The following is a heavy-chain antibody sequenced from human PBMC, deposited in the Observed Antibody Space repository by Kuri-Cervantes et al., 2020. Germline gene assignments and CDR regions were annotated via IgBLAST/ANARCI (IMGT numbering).Heavy chain of an antibody. Sequence: ASVKVSCKASGYTFTSYAMNWVRQAPGQRLEWMGWINAGNGNTKYSQKFQGRVTITRDASASTAYMELSSLRSEDTAVYYCARVFCSSTSCYRGRFDPWGQGTLVTVSS. CDR2: INAGNGNT. V-gene: IGHV1-3*01. CDR3: ARVFCSSTSCYRGRFDP. CDR1: GYTFTSYA. D-gene: IGHD2-2*02. J-gene: IGHJ5*02.